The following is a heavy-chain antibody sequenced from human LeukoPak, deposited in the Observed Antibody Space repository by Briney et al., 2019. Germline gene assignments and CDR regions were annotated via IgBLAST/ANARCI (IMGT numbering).Heavy chain of an antibody. Sequence: ASVTVSFKASGYTFTSYGISWVRQAPGQGREWMGWISAYNGNTNYAQKLQGRVTMTTDTSTSTAYMELRSLRSDDTAVYYCARGGQYCSGGSCYLNFDYWGQGTLVTVSS. CDR3: ARGGQYCSGGSCYLNFDY. CDR2: ISAYNGNT. D-gene: IGHD2-15*01. J-gene: IGHJ4*02. V-gene: IGHV1-18*01. CDR1: GYTFTSYG.